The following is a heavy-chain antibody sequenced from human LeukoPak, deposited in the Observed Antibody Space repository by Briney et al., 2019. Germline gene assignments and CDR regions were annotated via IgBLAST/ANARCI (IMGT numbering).Heavy chain of an antibody. V-gene: IGHV3-74*01. J-gene: IGHJ5*02. Sequence: GGSLRLSCAASGFTFSSYWMHWVRQAPGKGLVWVSRINTDGSSTSYADSVKGRFTISRDNAKNTPYLQMNSLRAEDTAVYYCARDSPRPYQPQYWFDPWGQGTLVTVSS. CDR2: INTDGSST. CDR3: ARDSPRPYQPQYWFDP. D-gene: IGHD2-2*01. CDR1: GFTFSSYW.